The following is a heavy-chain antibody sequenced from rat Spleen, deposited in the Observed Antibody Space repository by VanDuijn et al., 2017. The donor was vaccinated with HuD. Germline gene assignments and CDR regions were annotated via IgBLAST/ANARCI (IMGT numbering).Heavy chain of an antibody. V-gene: IGHV5-25*01. J-gene: IGHJ2*01. CDR2: ISTGGDNT. CDR3: VRHWGY. Sequence: EVKLVESGGGLVQPGRSLKLSCAASGFTFNKYDMAWVRQAPTKGLEWIASISTGGDNTYFRDSVKGRFTLSRDNEKSTLYLQMDSLRSEDTATYYCVRHWGYWGQGVMVTVSS. CDR1: GFTFNKYD. D-gene: IGHD4-6*01.